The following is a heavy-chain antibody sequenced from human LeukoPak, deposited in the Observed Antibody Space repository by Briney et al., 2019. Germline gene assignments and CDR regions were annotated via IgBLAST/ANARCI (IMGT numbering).Heavy chain of an antibody. CDR2: IRYDGSNK. J-gene: IGHJ4*02. CDR1: GFTFSSYG. V-gene: IGHV3-30*02. Sequence: PGGSLRLSCVASGFTFSSYGMHWGRQAPGKGLEWVAFIRYDGSNKYYADSVKGRFTIPRDNSKNTLYLQMNSLRADDMALYYCAKGPYSSGWYYFDYWGQGTLVTVSS. CDR3: AKGPYSSGWYYFDY. D-gene: IGHD6-19*01.